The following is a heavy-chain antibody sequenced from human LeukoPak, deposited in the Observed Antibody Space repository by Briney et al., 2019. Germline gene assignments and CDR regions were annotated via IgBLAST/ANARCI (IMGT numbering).Heavy chain of an antibody. CDR3: ARAPFLDY. CDR2: IWSSGST. V-gene: IGHV4-30-2*01. CDR1: GGSMSSDGYA. D-gene: IGHD2/OR15-2a*01. Sequence: ASETLSLTCAVSGGSMSSDGYAWNWIRQPPGKGLEWLGYIWSSGSTYYNPSLNNRVTISVDRSKNQFSLRLSSVTAADTAVYYCARAPFLDYWGQGTLVTVSS. J-gene: IGHJ4*02.